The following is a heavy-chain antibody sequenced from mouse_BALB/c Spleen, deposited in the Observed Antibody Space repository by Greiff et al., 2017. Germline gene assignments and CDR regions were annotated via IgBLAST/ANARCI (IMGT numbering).Heavy chain of an antibody. D-gene: IGHD4-1*01. CDR3: TRSQTGTGFAY. Sequence: QVQLKQPGAELVKPGASVKLSCKASGYTFTSYYMYWVKQRPGQGLEWIGGINPSNGGTNFNEKFKSKATLTVDKSSSTAYMQLSSLTSEDSAVYYGTRSQTGTGFAYGGQGTLVTVSA. CDR1: GYTFTSYY. CDR2: INPSNGGT. V-gene: IGHV1S81*02. J-gene: IGHJ3*01.